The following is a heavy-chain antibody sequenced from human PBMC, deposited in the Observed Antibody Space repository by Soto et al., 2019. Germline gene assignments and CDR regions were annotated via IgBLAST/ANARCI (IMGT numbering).Heavy chain of an antibody. CDR3: ARLVADYVDP. V-gene: IGHV4-59*08. CDR1: GGSISSYY. CDR2: IYYSGST. Sequence: PSETLPLTCTVSGGSISSYYWSWIRQPPGKGLEWIGYIYYSGSTNYNPSLKSRVTISVDTSKNQFSLKLSSVTAADTAMYYCARLVADYVDPWGQGTLVTVSS. D-gene: IGHD6-19*01. J-gene: IGHJ5*02.